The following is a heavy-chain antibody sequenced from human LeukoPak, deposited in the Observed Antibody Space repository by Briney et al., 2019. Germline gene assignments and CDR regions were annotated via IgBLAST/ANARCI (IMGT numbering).Heavy chain of an antibody. CDR1: GGTFSSYA. Sequence: SVKVSCKASGGTFSSYAISWVRQAPGQGLEWMGRIIPILGIANYAQKFQGRVTITADKSTSTAYMELSSLRPEDTAVYYCARARGYSYGTHDYWGQGTLVTVSS. CDR2: IIPILGIA. J-gene: IGHJ4*02. V-gene: IGHV1-69*04. D-gene: IGHD5-18*01. CDR3: ARARGYSYGTHDY.